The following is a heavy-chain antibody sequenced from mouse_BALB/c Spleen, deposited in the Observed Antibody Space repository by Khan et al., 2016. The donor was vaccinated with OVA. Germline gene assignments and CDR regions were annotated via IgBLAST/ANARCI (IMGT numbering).Heavy chain of an antibody. CDR2: INTYTGEP. Sequence: QIQLVQSGPELKKPGETVKISCKASGYTFTNYGMNWVKQAPGKGLKWMGWINTYTGEPTYADDFKGRFAFSLETSASTAYLQINHLKNEDTAKYFSARMKPYWYFDLWGAGTTVTVSS. J-gene: IGHJ1*01. CDR3: ARMKPYWYFDL. V-gene: IGHV9-3-1*01. CDR1: GYTFTNYG.